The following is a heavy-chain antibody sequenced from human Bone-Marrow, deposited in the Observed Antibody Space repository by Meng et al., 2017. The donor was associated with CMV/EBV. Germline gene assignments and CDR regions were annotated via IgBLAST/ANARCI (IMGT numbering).Heavy chain of an antibody. J-gene: IGHJ6*02. V-gene: IGHV1-18*01. CDR3: VRPVVDYGMDV. CDR1: GYTFTSYG. D-gene: IGHD2-21*01. CDR2: ISAYNGNT. Sequence: ASVKVSCKASGYTFTSYGISWVRQAPGQGLEWMGWISAYNGNTNYAQKLQGRVTMTTDTSSSTAYMELSRLRSDDTAVYFCVRPVVDYGMDVWGQGTTVTVSS.